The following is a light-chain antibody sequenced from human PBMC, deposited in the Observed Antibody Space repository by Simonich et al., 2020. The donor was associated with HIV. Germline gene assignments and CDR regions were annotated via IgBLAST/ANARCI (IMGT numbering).Light chain of an antibody. J-gene: IGKJ1*01. V-gene: IGKV1-39*01. CDR2: GAS. Sequence: DIQMTQSPSTLSASVGDRVTITCRASESISSWLAWYQQKSGKAPKLLIYGASSLQSGVPSRFSGSGSGTDFTLTISSLQPEDFATYYCQQSYSTPRTFGQGTKVEIK. CDR1: ESISSW. CDR3: QQSYSTPRT.